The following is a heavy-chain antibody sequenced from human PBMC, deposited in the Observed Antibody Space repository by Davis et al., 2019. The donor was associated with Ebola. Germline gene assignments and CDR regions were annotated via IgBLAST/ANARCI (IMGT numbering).Heavy chain of an antibody. CDR3: ARASSGDFWSGYFPGWFDP. D-gene: IGHD3-3*01. J-gene: IGHJ5*02. V-gene: IGHV4-61*08. CDR1: GGSISSGGYY. CDR2: IYYSGSP. Sequence: SETLSLTCTVSGGSISSGGYYWSWIRQHPGKGLEWIGYIYYSGSPNYNPSLKSRVTISVDTSKNQFSLKLSSVTAADTAVYYCARASSGDFWSGYFPGWFDPWGQGTLVTVSS.